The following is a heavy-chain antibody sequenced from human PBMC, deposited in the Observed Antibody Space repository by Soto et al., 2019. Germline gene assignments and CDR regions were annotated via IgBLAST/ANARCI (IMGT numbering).Heavy chain of an antibody. CDR1: GASISSNNW. V-gene: IGHV4-4*02. CDR3: GKDGSGHPHFSDN. D-gene: IGHD2-15*01. J-gene: IGHJ4*02. Sequence: QLQEPGPGLVKPSGTLSLPCVVSGASISSNNWWSWVRQPPGKRLEWIGGIYHSGTTSYNPSLQCRVSMSVEKSMKQFSLKVISVTAADTAVYLCGKDGSGHPHFSDNWGQRTKVTVSS. CDR2: IYHSGTT.